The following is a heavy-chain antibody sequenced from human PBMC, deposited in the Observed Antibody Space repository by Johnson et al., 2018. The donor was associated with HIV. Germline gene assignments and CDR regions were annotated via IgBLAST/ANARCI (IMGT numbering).Heavy chain of an antibody. J-gene: IGHJ3*02. CDR1: GFTFSSYW. V-gene: IGHV3-7*01. Sequence: EQLVESGGGLVQPGGSLRLSCAASGFTFSSYWMSWVRQAPGKGLEWVANIKQDGSEKYYVDSVKGRFTISRDNSKNTLYLQMNSLRAEDTAVYYCAKDRRQSSWELLDDASDIWGRGTMVTVSS. CDR2: IKQDGSEK. D-gene: IGHD1-26*01. CDR3: AKDRRQSSWELLDDASDI.